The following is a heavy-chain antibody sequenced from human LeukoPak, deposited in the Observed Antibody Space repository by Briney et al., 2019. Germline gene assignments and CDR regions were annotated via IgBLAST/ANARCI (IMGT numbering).Heavy chain of an antibody. CDR2: IKQDGSEK. CDR1: GFTFSSYW. CDR3: ASSYDSSGYYYGYFDY. Sequence: GGSLRLSCAASGFTFSSYWMRWVRQAPGKGLEWAANIKQDGSEKNYVDSVKGRFTISRDNAKNSLYLQMNSLRAEDTAVYYYASSYDSSGYYYGYFDYWGQGTLVTVSS. D-gene: IGHD3-22*01. J-gene: IGHJ4*02. V-gene: IGHV3-7*03.